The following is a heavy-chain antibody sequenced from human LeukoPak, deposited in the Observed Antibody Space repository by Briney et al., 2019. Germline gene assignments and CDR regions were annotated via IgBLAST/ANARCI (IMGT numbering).Heavy chain of an antibody. CDR1: GFMFSNYA. J-gene: IGHJ4*02. Sequence: QPGGSLRLSCAASGFMFSNYAMSWVRQAPGKGLERVSGITASGGDTFSADSVKGRFTISRDTSKNTLYLQMNSLRAEDTAVYYCARVVTPWANFDCWGQGTLVTVSS. D-gene: IGHD2-21*02. V-gene: IGHV3-23*01. CDR2: ITASGGDT. CDR3: ARVVTPWANFDC.